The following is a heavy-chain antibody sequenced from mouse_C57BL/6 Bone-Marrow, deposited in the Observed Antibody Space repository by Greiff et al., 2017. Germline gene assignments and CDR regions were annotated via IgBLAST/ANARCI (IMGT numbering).Heavy chain of an antibody. CDR3: ARTNDGYWDYFDY. Sequence: QVQLQQSGAELVKPGASVKISCKASGYAFSSYWMNWVKQRPGKGLEWIGQIYPGDGDTNYNGKFKGKATLTADKSSSTAYMQLSSLTSEHSAVYFCARTNDGYWDYFDYWGQGTTLTVSS. CDR2: IYPGDGDT. J-gene: IGHJ2*01. D-gene: IGHD2-3*01. CDR1: GYAFSSYW. V-gene: IGHV1-80*01.